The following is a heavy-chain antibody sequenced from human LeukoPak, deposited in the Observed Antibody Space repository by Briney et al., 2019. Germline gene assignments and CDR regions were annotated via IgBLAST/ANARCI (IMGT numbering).Heavy chain of an antibody. Sequence: ASVKVSCKASGYTFTGYYMHWVRQAPGQGLEWRGWINPNSGGTNYAQKFQGRVTMTRDTSTSTVYMELSSLRSEDTAVYYCARVFSSGWYGFDYWGQGTLVTVSS. CDR2: INPNSGGT. V-gene: IGHV1-2*02. J-gene: IGHJ4*02. CDR1: GYTFTGYY. CDR3: ARVFSSGWYGFDY. D-gene: IGHD6-19*01.